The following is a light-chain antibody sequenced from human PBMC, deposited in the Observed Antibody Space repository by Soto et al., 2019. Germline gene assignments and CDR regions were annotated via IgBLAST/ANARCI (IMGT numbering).Light chain of an antibody. CDR2: EES. V-gene: IGKV3D-20*02. CDR3: QKRSDWPWT. Sequence: VLTQPPGTLSLSPGERATLSCRATLRLSSSYLAWYQQKTGQAPRLLMYEESTRATGIPARLSGGGSGTDLNLTISSLEPEDFAVYYCQKRSDWPWTFGQGTKVDIK. J-gene: IGKJ1*01. CDR1: LRLSSSY.